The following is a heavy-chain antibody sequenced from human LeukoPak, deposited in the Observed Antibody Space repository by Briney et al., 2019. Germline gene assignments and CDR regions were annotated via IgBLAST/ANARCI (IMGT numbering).Heavy chain of an antibody. CDR2: ISGSGGST. CDR3: AKEGRSGYYPDY. D-gene: IGHD3-3*01. J-gene: IGHJ4*02. CDR1: GNYW. V-gene: IGHV3-23*01. Sequence: GGSLRLSCAASGNYWMHWVRQAPGKGLEWVSAISGSGGSTYYADSVKGRFTISRDNSKNTLYLQMNSLRAEDTAVYYCAKEGRSGYYPDYWGQGTLVTVSS.